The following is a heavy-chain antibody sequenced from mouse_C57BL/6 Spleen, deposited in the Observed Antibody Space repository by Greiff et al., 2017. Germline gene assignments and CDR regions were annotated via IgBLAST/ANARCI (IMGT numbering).Heavy chain of an antibody. Sequence: EVQVVESGGDLVKPGGSLKLSCAASGFTFSSYGMSRVRQTPDTRLEWVATISSGGSYTYYPDSVKGRFTISRDNAKNTLYLQMSSLQSEDTAMYDCASLDSSGVAWVAYWGQGTLVTVSA. CDR1: GFTFSSYG. V-gene: IGHV5-6*01. D-gene: IGHD3-2*02. J-gene: IGHJ3*01. CDR2: ISSGGSYT. CDR3: ASLDSSGVAWVAY.